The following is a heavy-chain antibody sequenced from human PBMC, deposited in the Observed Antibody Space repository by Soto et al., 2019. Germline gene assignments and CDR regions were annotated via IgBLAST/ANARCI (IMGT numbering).Heavy chain of an antibody. D-gene: IGHD3-9*01. CDR3: AKDLDILTGYSYYFDE. CDR2: ISGSGGST. Sequence: GGSLRLSCAASGFTFSSYAMSWVRQAPGKGLEWVSAISGSGGSTYYADSVKGRFTISRDNSKNTLYLQMNSLRAEDTAVYYCAKDLDILTGYSYYFDEWGQGAPVTVSS. V-gene: IGHV3-23*01. J-gene: IGHJ4*02. CDR1: GFTFSSYA.